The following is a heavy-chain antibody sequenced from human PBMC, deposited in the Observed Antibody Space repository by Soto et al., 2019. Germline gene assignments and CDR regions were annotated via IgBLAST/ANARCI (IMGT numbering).Heavy chain of an antibody. CDR1: GGSISSGGYS. CDR3: ARVPDY. J-gene: IGHJ4*02. V-gene: IGHV4-30-2*01. Sequence: SETLSLTCAVSGGSISSGGYSWSWIRQPPGKGLEYIGYIYHSVSTYYNPSLKSRVTISVDRSKNQFSLRLSSVTAADTAVYYYARVPDYWGQGTLVTVSS. CDR2: IYHSVST.